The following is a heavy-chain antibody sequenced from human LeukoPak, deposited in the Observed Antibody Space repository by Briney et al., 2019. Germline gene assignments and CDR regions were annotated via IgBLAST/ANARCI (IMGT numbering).Heavy chain of an antibody. Sequence: GGSLRLSCAASGFPFSIFWLSWVRQAPGKGLEWVANINPDGGEKYYVDSVKGRFTISRDNANNSLYLQMNSLRAEDTAVYFCARDNVRDPKYWGQGTLVTVSS. CDR2: INPDGGEK. J-gene: IGHJ4*02. D-gene: IGHD2-8*01. CDR3: ARDNVRDPKY. V-gene: IGHV3-7*01. CDR1: GFPFSIFW.